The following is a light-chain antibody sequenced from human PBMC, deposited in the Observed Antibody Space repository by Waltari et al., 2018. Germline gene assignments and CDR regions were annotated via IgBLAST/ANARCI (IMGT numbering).Light chain of an antibody. Sequence: QSALTQPASVSGSPGQSITISCTGTSSDVGGYNYVSWYQQHPGKAPKLMLFGVSNRPPGVCNRFSGSESGNTASLTISGLQAEDEAHYYCSSYTSSSTHYVFGTGTKVTVL. V-gene: IGLV2-14*01. CDR1: SSDVGGYNY. J-gene: IGLJ1*01. CDR3: SSYTSSSTHYV. CDR2: GVS.